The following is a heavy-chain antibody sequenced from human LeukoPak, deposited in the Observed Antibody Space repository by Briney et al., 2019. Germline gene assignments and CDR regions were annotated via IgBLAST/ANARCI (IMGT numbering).Heavy chain of an antibody. CDR3: ARHYRAYYTGPLDY. CDR1: GGSISSYY. V-gene: IGHV4-39*01. CDR2: VYYSGST. J-gene: IGHJ4*01. Sequence: SETLSLTCTVSGGSISSYYWSWIRQPPGKGLEWIGSVYYSGSTYYNPSLKSRVTMSVDTSKNQFSLQLSSVTAADTAVYYCARHYRAYYTGPLDYWGHGTLVTVSA. D-gene: IGHD3-3*01.